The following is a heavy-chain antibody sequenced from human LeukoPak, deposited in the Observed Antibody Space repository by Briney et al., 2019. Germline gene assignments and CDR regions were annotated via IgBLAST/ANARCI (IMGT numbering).Heavy chain of an antibody. CDR2: ISSSGGLT. CDR1: GFAFSNYE. Sequence: GGSLRLSCAASGFAFSNYEMIWVRQAPGKEPVWVSYISSSGGLTYYADSVKGRFTVSRDNAKDSLFLHMNSLRVEDTAIYYCARDSLHDYGGTGYGYYFDYWGQGTLVTVSS. J-gene: IGHJ4*02. D-gene: IGHD4/OR15-4a*01. CDR3: ARDSLHDYGGTGYGYYFDY. V-gene: IGHV3-48*03.